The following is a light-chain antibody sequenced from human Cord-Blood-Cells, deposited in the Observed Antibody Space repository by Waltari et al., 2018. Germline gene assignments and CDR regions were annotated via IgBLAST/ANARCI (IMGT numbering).Light chain of an antibody. J-gene: IGKJ1*01. CDR3: QQYYSYPQT. CDR2: AAS. CDR1: QGISSY. Sequence: IRMTQSPSPFSASSGDSVTLTCRASQGISSYLAWYQQKPGKAPKLLIYAASTLQSGVPSRFSGSGSGTDFTLTISCLQSEDFATYYCQQYYSYPQTFGQGTKVEIK. V-gene: IGKV1-8*01.